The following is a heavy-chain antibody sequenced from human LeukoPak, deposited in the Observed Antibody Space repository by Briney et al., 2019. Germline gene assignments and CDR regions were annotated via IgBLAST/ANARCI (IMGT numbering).Heavy chain of an antibody. Sequence: PGRSLRLSCAASGFTFSNYAMHWVRQAPGKGLEWVAIVWSGGSRNTYADSVKGRFTISRDNSKNTLYLQMNSLRVEDTAIYYCAKESNGLDIWGRGTMVIVTS. J-gene: IGHJ3*02. CDR2: VWSGGSRN. V-gene: IGHV3-30*04. CDR3: AKESNGLDI. D-gene: IGHD2-8*01. CDR1: GFTFSNYA.